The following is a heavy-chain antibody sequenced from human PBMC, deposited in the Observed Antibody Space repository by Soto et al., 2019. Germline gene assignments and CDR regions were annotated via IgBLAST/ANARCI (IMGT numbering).Heavy chain of an antibody. V-gene: IGHV3-74*01. CDR3: ARVGLVVTALYYFDY. CDR2: INMDGSST. J-gene: IGHJ4*02. CDR1: GVTFSGDW. Sequence: PGWSLRLSCAASGVTFSGDWMHGVRQAEGKGLVWVSRINMDGSSTNYADSVKGRFTTSRDNAKNSLYLQMNSLRAEDTAVYYCARVGLVVTALYYFDYWGQGTLVTVSS. D-gene: IGHD2-21*02.